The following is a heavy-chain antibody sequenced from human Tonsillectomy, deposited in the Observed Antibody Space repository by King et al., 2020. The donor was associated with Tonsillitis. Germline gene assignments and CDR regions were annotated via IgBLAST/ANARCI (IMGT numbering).Heavy chain of an antibody. V-gene: IGHV3-23*04. CDR2: ISGSGGST. Sequence: VQLVESGGGLVQPGGSLRLSCAASGFTFSSYAMSWVRQAPGEGLEGVSAISGSGGSTYYADSVKGRFTISRDNSKNTLNLQMNSLRAEDTAVYDCAKMPSIDMVQRASLDSYYYLDVWGKGTTVTVSS. D-gene: IGHD3-10*01. CDR3: AKMPSIDMVQRASLDSYYYLDV. CDR1: GFTFSSYA. J-gene: IGHJ6*03.